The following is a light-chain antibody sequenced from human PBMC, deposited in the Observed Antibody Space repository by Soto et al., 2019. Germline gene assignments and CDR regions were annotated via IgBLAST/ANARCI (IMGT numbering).Light chain of an antibody. CDR3: SSYTSSSIYV. J-gene: IGLJ1*01. CDR1: SSDVGGYNL. V-gene: IGLV2-23*01. CDR2: EGT. Sequence: SVLTQPASVSRSPRQSITVSCAGTSSDVGGYNLVSWYQQHPGKAPKLIIYEGTERPSGISPRFSGSKSGNTASLTISGLQAEDEADYYCSSYTSSSIYVFGSGTKVTVL.